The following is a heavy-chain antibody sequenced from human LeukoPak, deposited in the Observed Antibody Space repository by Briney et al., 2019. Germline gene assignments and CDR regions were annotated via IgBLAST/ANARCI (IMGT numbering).Heavy chain of an antibody. V-gene: IGHV1-69*13. J-gene: IGHJ3*02. CDR2: IIPIFGTA. Sequence: ASVKVSCKASGGTFSSNAISWVRQGPGQGLEWMGGIIPIFGTANNAQKFQGRVTITADESTSTAYVELRSLRSEDTAVYYCAMAKSGYSYGDAFDIWGQGTMVTVSS. D-gene: IGHD5-18*01. CDR3: AMAKSGYSYGDAFDI. CDR1: GGTFSSNA.